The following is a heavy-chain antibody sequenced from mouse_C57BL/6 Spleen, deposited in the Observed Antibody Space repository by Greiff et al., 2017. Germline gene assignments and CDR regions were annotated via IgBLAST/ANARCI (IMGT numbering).Heavy chain of an antibody. CDR3: ARSVYDGYYRDY. D-gene: IGHD2-3*01. CDR1: GYTFTSYW. CDR2: FYPGSGST. J-gene: IGHJ2*01. V-gene: IGHV1-55*01. Sequence: QVQLQQPGAELVKPGASVKMSCKASGYTFTSYWITWVKQRPGQGLEWIGDFYPGSGSTNYNEKFKSKATLTVDTSSSTAYMQLSSLTSEDSAVYYWARSVYDGYYRDYWGQGTTLTVSS.